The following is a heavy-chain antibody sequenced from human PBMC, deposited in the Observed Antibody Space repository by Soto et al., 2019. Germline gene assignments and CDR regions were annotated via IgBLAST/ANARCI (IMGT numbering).Heavy chain of an antibody. Sequence: EVQLVESGGGLVQPGRSLRLSCAASGFTFDDYAIHWVRQAPGKGLEWVSGITWNSANIDYADSVKGRFTISRDNAKNSLYLQMSSLRPEDTAIYFWARGRPLVQLGYYFDSWGQGTLVTVSS. CDR3: ARGRPLVQLGYYFDS. J-gene: IGHJ4*02. CDR1: GFTFDDYA. D-gene: IGHD1-26*01. CDR2: ITWNSANI. V-gene: IGHV3-9*01.